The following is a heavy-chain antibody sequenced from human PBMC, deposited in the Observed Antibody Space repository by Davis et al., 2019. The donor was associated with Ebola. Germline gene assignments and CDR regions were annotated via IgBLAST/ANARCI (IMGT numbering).Heavy chain of an antibody. V-gene: IGHV4-39*07. CDR2: ISYSGNT. D-gene: IGHD6-19*01. Sequence: WIRQPPGKGLEWIGSISYSGNTYYNPSLKSRLTISVDTSKNQFSLKLSSVTAADTAVYYCARVGPYSSGWYLDYWGQGTLVTVSS. CDR3: ARVGPYSSGWYLDY. J-gene: IGHJ4*02.